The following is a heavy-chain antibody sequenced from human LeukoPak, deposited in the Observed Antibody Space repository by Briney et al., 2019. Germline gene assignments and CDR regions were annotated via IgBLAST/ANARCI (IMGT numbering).Heavy chain of an antibody. CDR1: GFTFSSYC. CDR2: ISTSSSYI. CDR3: ARDDGSYSRSPGFDY. D-gene: IGHD1-26*01. J-gene: IGHJ4*02. V-gene: IGHV3-21*01. Sequence: GGSLRLSCAASGFTFSSYCMSWVRQAPGKGLEWVSSISTSSSYIYYADSVKGRFTIFRDNARNSLFLQMNSLRAEDTAVYYCARDDGSYSRSPGFDYWGQGTLVTVSS.